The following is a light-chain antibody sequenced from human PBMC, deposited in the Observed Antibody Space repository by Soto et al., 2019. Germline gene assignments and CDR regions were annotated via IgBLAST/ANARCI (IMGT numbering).Light chain of an antibody. Sequence: AIQMTQSPSSLSASVGDRVTITCRASQGIGNDLGWFQQKPGKAPKLLIYAASILQSGVPSRFSGSGSGTDFTLTISSLQPEDFATYYCLQDYNYPWTFGQGTKVEIK. CDR1: QGIGND. CDR2: AAS. CDR3: LQDYNYPWT. V-gene: IGKV1-6*01. J-gene: IGKJ1*01.